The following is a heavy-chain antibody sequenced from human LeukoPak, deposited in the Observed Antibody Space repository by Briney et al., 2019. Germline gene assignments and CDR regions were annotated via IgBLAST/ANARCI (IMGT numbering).Heavy chain of an antibody. CDR3: ARGGYYGSGNDFRFDP. Sequence: PSGTLSLTCAVYGGSFIGFHWNWIRQPPGKGLEWIGDINHSGSTNYNPSLTSRVTISVETSKNQFSLKLSSVTAADTAVYYCARGGYYGSGNDFRFDPWGQGTLVTVSS. V-gene: IGHV4-34*01. CDR2: INHSGST. D-gene: IGHD3-10*01. J-gene: IGHJ5*02. CDR1: GGSFIGFH.